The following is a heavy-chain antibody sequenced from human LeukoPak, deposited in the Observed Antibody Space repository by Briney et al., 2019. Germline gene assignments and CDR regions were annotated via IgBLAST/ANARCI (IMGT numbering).Heavy chain of an antibody. D-gene: IGHD3-9*01. CDR2: ISAYNGNT. CDR1: GYSFSSYY. J-gene: IGHJ4*02. Sequence: ASVKVSCKASGYSFSSYYMHWVRQAPGQGLEWMGWISAYNGNTNYAQKLQGRVTMTTDTSTSTAYMELRSLRSDDTAVYYCARHHYYDILTGYYIDDYWGQGTLVTVSS. CDR3: ARHHYYDILTGYYIDDY. V-gene: IGHV1-18*04.